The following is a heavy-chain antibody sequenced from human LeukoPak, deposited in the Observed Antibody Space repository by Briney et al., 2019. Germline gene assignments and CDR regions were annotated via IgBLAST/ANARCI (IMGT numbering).Heavy chain of an antibody. Sequence: SQTLSLTCTVSGGSISSGSYYWSWIRQPAGKGLEWIGRIYTSGSTNYNPSLKSRVTISVDTSKNQFSLKLSSVTAADTAVYYCARLATKGLDYWGQGTLVTVSS. CDR1: GGSISSGSYY. CDR3: ARLATKGLDY. CDR2: IYTSGST. V-gene: IGHV4-61*02. J-gene: IGHJ4*02.